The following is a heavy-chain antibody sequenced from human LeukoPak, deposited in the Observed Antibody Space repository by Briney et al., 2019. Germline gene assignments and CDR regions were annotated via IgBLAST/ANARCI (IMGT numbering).Heavy chain of an antibody. Sequence: GGSLRLSCAASGFTFSSYSMNWVRQAPGKGLEWVSYISSGSSTIYYADSVKGRFTISRDNAKNSLYLQMNSLRAEDTAVYYCARDRAQVIPEYYFDYWGQGTLVTVSS. CDR2: ISSGSSTI. J-gene: IGHJ4*02. V-gene: IGHV3-48*04. CDR3: ARDRAQVIPEYYFDY. CDR1: GFTFSSYS. D-gene: IGHD3-10*01.